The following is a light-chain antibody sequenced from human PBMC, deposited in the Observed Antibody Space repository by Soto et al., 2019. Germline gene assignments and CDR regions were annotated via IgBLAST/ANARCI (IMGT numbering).Light chain of an antibody. Sequence: DIQMTQSPSTLSAFVGDRVTITCRASQSISSWLAWYQQKPGKAPKLLIYKASNLESGVPSRFSGSGSGTYFTLTISSLQPDDFATYYCHQYSSPPWTFGQGTKVESK. CDR3: HQYSSPPWT. V-gene: IGKV1-5*03. CDR2: KAS. J-gene: IGKJ1*01. CDR1: QSISSW.